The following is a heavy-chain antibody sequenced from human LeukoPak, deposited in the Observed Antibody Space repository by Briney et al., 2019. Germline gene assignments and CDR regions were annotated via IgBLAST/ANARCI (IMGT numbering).Heavy chain of an antibody. CDR1: GFTFSIYW. V-gene: IGHV3-7*01. Sequence: GGSPRLSCEASGFTFSIYWMSWVRQAPGKGLEWVANIKEDGSEKDYVDSVKGRFIISRDNVKNSLYLQMNSLRPEDTAMYYCARDRAVAGLFDPWGQGTLVTVSS. J-gene: IGHJ5*02. CDR3: ARDRAVAGLFDP. D-gene: IGHD6-19*01. CDR2: IKEDGSEK.